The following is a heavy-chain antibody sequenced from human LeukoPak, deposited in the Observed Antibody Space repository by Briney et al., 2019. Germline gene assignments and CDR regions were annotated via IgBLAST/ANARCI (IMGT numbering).Heavy chain of an antibody. CDR2: IYHSGST. V-gene: IGHV4-38-2*01. CDR3: ARQAGYFDRLDY. J-gene: IGHJ4*02. Sequence: SETLSLTCAVSGYSISSGYYWGWIRQPPGKGLEWIGSIYHSGSTYYHPSLKSRVTISVDTSKNQFSLKLSSVTAADTAVYYCARQAGYFDRLDYWGQGTLVTVSS. D-gene: IGHD3-9*01. CDR1: GYSISSGYY.